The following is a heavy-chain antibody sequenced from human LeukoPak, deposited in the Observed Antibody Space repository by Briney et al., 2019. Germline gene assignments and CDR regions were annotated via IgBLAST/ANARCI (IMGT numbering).Heavy chain of an antibody. CDR3: ARGNYYYDSSGYYYNNGMDV. J-gene: IGHJ6*04. Sequence: PGRSLRLSCAASGFTFSSYEMNWVRQAPGKGLEWVSYISSSGSTIYYAASVEGRFTISRDNAKNSLYLQMNSLIAEDTAVYYCARGNYYYDSSGYYYNNGMDVWGKGTTVTVAS. CDR1: GFTFSSYE. D-gene: IGHD3-22*01. V-gene: IGHV3-48*03. CDR2: ISSSGSTI.